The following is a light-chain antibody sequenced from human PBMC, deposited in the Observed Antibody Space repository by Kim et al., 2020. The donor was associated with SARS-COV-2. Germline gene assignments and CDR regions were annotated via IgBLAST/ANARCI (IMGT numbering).Light chain of an antibody. CDR1: QLGDKY. CDR3: QAWDSYIEV. V-gene: IGLV3-1*01. Sequence: SYELTQPPSLSVSPGHTASLTCTGGQLGDKYVSWYHQKPGQSPTLVVYQDYRRPSGIPERFSGSNSGNTATLTISGAQTVDEGDYYCQAWDSYIEVFGGG. J-gene: IGLJ2*01. CDR2: QDY.